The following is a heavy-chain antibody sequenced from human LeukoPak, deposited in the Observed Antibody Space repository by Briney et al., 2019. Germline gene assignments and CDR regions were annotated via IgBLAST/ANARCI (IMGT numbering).Heavy chain of an antibody. CDR1: GYTFTSYY. V-gene: IGHV1-46*01. CDR3: ARGRGILPSALFDY. J-gene: IGHJ4*02. Sequence: GASVKVSCKASGYTFTSYYIHWVRQAPGQGLEWMGIINPSGGSTSYAQKFQGRVTITRNTSISTAYMELSSLRSEDTAVYYCARGRGILPSALFDYWGQGTLITVSS. D-gene: IGHD2-15*01. CDR2: INPSGGST.